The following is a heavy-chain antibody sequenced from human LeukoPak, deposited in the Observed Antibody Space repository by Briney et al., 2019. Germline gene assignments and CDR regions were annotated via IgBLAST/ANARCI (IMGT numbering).Heavy chain of an antibody. CDR3: ARDSGWYPRVGWFDP. CDR1: GFTFSDYY. Sequence: GGSLRLSCAASGFTFSDYYMSWIRQAPGKGLEWVSYISSSGSTIYYADPVKGRFTISRDNAKNSLYLQMNSLRAEDTAVYYCARDSGWYPRVGWFDPWGQGTLVTVSS. D-gene: IGHD6-19*01. CDR2: ISSSGSTI. V-gene: IGHV3-11*04. J-gene: IGHJ5*02.